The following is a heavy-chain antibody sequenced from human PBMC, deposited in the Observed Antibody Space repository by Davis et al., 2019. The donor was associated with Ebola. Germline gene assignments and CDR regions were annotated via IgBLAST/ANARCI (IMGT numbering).Heavy chain of an antibody. CDR3: ARGGCSGGSCYSPDY. J-gene: IGHJ4*02. V-gene: IGHV1-18*01. D-gene: IGHD2-15*01. Sequence: ASVQVSCKASGYSFTSYGISWVRQAPGQGLEWMGWISAYNGNTNYAQKLQGRVTMTTDTSTSTAYMELRSLRSNDTAVYYCARGGCSGGSCYSPDYWGQGTLVTVSS. CDR2: ISAYNGNT. CDR1: GYSFTSYG.